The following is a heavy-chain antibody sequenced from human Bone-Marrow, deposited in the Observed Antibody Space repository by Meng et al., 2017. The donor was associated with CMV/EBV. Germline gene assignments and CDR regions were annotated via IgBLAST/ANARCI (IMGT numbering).Heavy chain of an antibody. J-gene: IGHJ4*02. CDR3: TRGAPPPSYYDFWSGYYPFDY. CDR1: GFTFSSNA. D-gene: IGHD3-3*01. Sequence: GESLKISCAASGFTFSSNAMSWVRQAPGKGLEWVGFIRSKAYGGTTEYAASVKGRFTISRDDSKSIAYLQMNSLKTEDTAVYYCTRGAPPPSYYDFWSGYYPFDYWGQGTLVTVSS. CDR2: IRSKAYGGTT. V-gene: IGHV3-49*04.